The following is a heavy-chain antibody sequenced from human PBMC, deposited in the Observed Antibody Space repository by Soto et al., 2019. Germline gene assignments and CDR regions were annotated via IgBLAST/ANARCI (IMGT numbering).Heavy chain of an antibody. Sequence: QVQLVESGGGVVQAGRSLRLSCAASGFTFSNYAMHWVRQAPGKGLEWVAVIWYDGTTKYHADAVVGRFTISRDNSKNTLYLQMNSLRAEDTAVYYCASPPFYCSSTSCLNWFDPWGQGTLVTVSS. J-gene: IGHJ5*02. CDR1: GFTFSNYA. V-gene: IGHV3-33*01. CDR3: ASPPFYCSSTSCLNWFDP. CDR2: IWYDGTTK. D-gene: IGHD2-2*01.